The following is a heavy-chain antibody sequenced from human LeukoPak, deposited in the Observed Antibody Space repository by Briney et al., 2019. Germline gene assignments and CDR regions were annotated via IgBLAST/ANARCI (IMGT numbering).Heavy chain of an antibody. CDR2: IKQDGSEK. V-gene: IGHV3-7*01. D-gene: IGHD1-1*01. CDR1: GFTFSSYW. Sequence: PGGSLRLSCAASGFTFSSYWMSWVRQAPGKGLEWVANIKQDGSEKYYVDSVKGRFSISRDNAKNSLYLHMNTLRVENTALYYCVSDSWNLRGYWGQETLVTVSS. CDR3: VSDSWNLRGY. J-gene: IGHJ4*02.